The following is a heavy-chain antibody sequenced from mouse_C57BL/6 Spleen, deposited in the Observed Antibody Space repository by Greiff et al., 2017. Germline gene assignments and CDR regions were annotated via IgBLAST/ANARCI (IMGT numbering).Heavy chain of an antibody. J-gene: IGHJ4*01. Sequence: QVQLQQPGAELVKPGASVKMSCKASGYTFTSYWITWVKQRPGQGLEWIGDIYPGSGSTNYNEKFKSKATLTVDTSSSTAYMQLSSLTSEDSAVYYGAREYEGYYGARDDWGQGTSVTVSA. V-gene: IGHV1-55*01. CDR2: IYPGSGST. CDR1: GYTFTSYW. D-gene: IGHD2-3*01. CDR3: AREYEGYYGARDD.